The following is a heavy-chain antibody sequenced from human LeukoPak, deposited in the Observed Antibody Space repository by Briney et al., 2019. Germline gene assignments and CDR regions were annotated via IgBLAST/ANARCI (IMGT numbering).Heavy chain of an antibody. J-gene: IGHJ4*02. V-gene: IGHV1-2*02. D-gene: IGHD3-10*01. Sequence: ASVKVSCKASGYTFTDYYLHWVRQAPGQGLEWMGWINSNSGRTHYIQDFQGRVTMTRDTSISTAYLELSRLRPDDTAVYYCARGKRYGSGSYTDWGQGTLVTVFS. CDR2: INSNSGRT. CDR3: ARGKRYGSGSYTD. CDR1: GYTFTDYY.